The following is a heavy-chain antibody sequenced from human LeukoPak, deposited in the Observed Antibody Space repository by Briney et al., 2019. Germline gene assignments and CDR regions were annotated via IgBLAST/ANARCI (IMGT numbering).Heavy chain of an antibody. J-gene: IGHJ4*02. Sequence: GGSLRLSCAASGFTFSSYGMHWVRQAPGKGLEWVAFIRYDGSNKYYADSVKGRFTISRDNSKNTLYLQMNSLRAEDTAVYYCAKGEEASIAAAGSRRVYYFDYWGQGTLVTVSS. CDR1: GFTFSSYG. D-gene: IGHD6-13*01. CDR3: AKGEEASIAAAGSRRVYYFDY. CDR2: IRYDGSNK. V-gene: IGHV3-30*02.